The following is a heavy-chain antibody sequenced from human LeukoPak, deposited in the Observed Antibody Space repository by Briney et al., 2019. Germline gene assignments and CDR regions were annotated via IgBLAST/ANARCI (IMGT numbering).Heavy chain of an antibody. J-gene: IGHJ5*02. CDR2: IYYSGST. Sequence: SETLSLTCTVSGGSISSGDYYWSWIRQPPGKGLEWIGYIYYSGSTYYNPSLKSRVTISVDTSKNQFSLKLSSVTAADTAVYYCARAGSMVRGVMVWFDPWGQGTLVTVSS. CDR1: GGSISSGDYY. V-gene: IGHV4-30-4*08. CDR3: ARAGSMVRGVMVWFDP. D-gene: IGHD3-10*01.